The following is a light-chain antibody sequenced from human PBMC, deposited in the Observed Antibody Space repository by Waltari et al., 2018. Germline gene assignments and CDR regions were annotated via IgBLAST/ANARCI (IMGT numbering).Light chain of an antibody. CDR1: QSVLHASNNRNY. CDR3: QQYYSTPLT. CDR2: WAS. V-gene: IGKV4-1*01. J-gene: IGKJ4*01. Sequence: DIVMTQSPASLALSLGERATISCKSSQSVLHASNNRNYLAWYQQRPGQSPKLLISWASTRQSGVPDRVSGSGSAADFTLTITSLQAEDVATYYCQQYYSTPLTFGGGTKVAIK.